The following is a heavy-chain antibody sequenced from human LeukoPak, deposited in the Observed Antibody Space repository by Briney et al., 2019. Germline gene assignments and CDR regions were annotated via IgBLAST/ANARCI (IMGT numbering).Heavy chain of an antibody. J-gene: IGHJ6*02. CDR2: IYPGDSDT. D-gene: IGHD3-10*01. V-gene: IGHV5-51*01. Sequence: GESLKISCKGSGYSFTSYWIGWVRQMPGKGLEWMGIIYPGDSDTRYSPSFQGQVTISADKCISTAYLQWSSLKASDTAMYYYARHGNSSLWFEHARGYYYYYGMDVWGQGTTVTVSS. CDR1: GYSFTSYW. CDR3: ARHGNSSLWFEHARGYYYYYGMDV.